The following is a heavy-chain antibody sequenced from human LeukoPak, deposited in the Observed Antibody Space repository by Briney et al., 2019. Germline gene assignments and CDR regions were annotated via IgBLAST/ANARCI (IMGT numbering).Heavy chain of an antibody. J-gene: IGHJ4*02. Sequence: AAVTVSCKASGGTFSRYDISWVRQAPGQGVEGMGGMIPIFGRENYAQKFQGRVTITSHQSTSTAYMELSSLRSEDTAVYYCASSSTQYCSSTSCYYFDSWGQGTLVTVSS. CDR2: MIPIFGRE. CDR1: GGTFSRYD. CDR3: ASSSTQYCSSTSCYYFDS. V-gene: IGHV1-69*13. D-gene: IGHD2-2*01.